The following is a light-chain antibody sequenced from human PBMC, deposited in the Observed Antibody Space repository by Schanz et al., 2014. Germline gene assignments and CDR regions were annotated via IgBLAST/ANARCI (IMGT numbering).Light chain of an antibody. J-gene: IGLJ1*01. CDR1: SSNIGNNA. CDR2: YDD. CDR3: QSYDSSLSAQV. V-gene: IGLV1-36*01. Sequence: QSVLTQPPSVSGTPGQRVTISCSGSSSNIGNNAVNWYQQLPGKAPKLLIYYDDLLPSGVSDRFSGSKSGTSASLAISGLQSEDEADYYCQSYDSSLSAQVFGTGTKLTVL.